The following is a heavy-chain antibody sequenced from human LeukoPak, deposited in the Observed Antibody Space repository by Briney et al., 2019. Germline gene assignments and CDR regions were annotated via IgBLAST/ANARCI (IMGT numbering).Heavy chain of an antibody. CDR1: GFTFSSYG. J-gene: IGHJ4*02. V-gene: IGHV3-33*01. Sequence: PGGSLRLSCAASGFTFSSYGMHWVRQAPGKGLEWVAVIWYDGSNKYYADSVKGRFTISRDNSKNTLYLQMNSLRAEDTAVYYCARGGEYSGYDNYFDYWGQGTLVTVSS. CDR2: IWYDGSNK. D-gene: IGHD5-12*01. CDR3: ARGGEYSGYDNYFDY.